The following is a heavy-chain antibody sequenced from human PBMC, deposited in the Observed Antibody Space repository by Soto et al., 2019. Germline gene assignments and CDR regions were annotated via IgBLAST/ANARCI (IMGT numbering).Heavy chain of an antibody. V-gene: IGHV3-13*01. J-gene: IGHJ6*02. CDR3: ARGQYSSSSSWGYYYYYGMDV. D-gene: IGHD6-6*01. CDR2: IGTAGDT. CDR1: GFTFSSYD. Sequence: GGSLRLSCAASGFTFSSYDMHWVRQATGKGLEWDSAIGTAGDTYYPGSVKGRFTISRENAKNSLFLQMNSLRAEDTAVYYCARGQYSSSSSWGYYYYYGMDVWGQGTTVTVSS.